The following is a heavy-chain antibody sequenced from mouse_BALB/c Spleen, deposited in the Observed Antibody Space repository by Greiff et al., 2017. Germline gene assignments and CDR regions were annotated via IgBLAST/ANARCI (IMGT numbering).Heavy chain of an antibody. CDR1: GYTFTDYV. J-gene: IGHJ4*01. CDR3: ARWVTTAPLYAMDY. Sequence: LVESGPELVKPGASVKMSCKASGYTFTDYVISWVKQRTGQGLEWIGEIYPGSGSTYYNEKFKGKATLTADKSSNTAYMQLSSLTSEDSAVYFCARWVTTAPLYAMDYWGQGTSVTVSS. CDR2: IYPGSGST. V-gene: IGHV1-77*01. D-gene: IGHD1-2*01.